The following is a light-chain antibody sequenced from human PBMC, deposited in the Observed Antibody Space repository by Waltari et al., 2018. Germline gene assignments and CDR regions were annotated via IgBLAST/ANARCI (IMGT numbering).Light chain of an antibody. V-gene: IGKV3-20*01. J-gene: IGKJ1*01. Sequence: EIVLTQSPGTLSLSPGERATLACSASQSVGRSLARYQQTPGPDPRLLIYDASRRATGSPDRLRGSWAGTDFSLTISRLETEDFAFYDCQHYVRLPATFGQGTKVEI. CDR1: QSVGRS. CDR3: QHYVRLPAT. CDR2: DAS.